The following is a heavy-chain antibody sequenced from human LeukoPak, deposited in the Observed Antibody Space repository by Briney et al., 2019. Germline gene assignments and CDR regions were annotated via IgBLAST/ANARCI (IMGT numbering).Heavy chain of an antibody. CDR1: GYTFSGYY. D-gene: IGHD2-15*01. J-gene: IGHJ4*02. CDR3: ARERTLTSCYDY. Sequence: ASVKVSCKASGYTFSGYYMHWVRQAPGQGLEWMGWINPNSGGTNYAQKFQGRVTMTRDTSISTAYMELSRLRSDDTAVYYCARERTLTSCYDYWGQGTLVTVSS. CDR2: INPNSGGT. V-gene: IGHV1-2*02.